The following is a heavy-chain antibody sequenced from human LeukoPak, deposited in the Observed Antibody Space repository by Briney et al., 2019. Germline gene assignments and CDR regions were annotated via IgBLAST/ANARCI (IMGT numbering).Heavy chain of an antibody. D-gene: IGHD2-15*01. J-gene: IGHJ4*02. Sequence: GGSLRLSCAASGFTFSSYSMNWVRQAPGKGLEWVSYISSSSSTIYYADSVKGRFTISRDNAKNSLYLQMNSLRAEDTAVYYCARAIGYCSGGGCSGVDYWGQGTLVTVSP. V-gene: IGHV3-48*01. CDR2: ISSSSSTI. CDR1: GFTFSSYS. CDR3: ARAIGYCSGGGCSGVDY.